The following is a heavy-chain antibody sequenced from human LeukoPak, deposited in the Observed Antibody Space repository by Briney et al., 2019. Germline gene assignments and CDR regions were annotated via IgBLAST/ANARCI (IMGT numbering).Heavy chain of an antibody. Sequence: ASVKVSCKASGYTFTSYYMHWVRQAPGQGLEWMGIINPSGGSTSYAQKFQGRVTMTRDTSTSTVYMELSSLRSEDTAVYYCARQGLPGKYDYYYYYGMDVWGQGTTVTVSS. J-gene: IGHJ6*02. V-gene: IGHV1-46*01. CDR3: ARQGLPGKYDYYYYYGMDV. CDR2: INPSGGST. D-gene: IGHD3-10*01. CDR1: GYTFTSYY.